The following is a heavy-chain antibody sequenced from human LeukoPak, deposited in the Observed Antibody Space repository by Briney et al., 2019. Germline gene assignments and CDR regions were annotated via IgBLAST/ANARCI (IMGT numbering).Heavy chain of an antibody. CDR1: GFTFSSYA. D-gene: IGHD1-1*01. CDR2: ISYDGSNK. CDR3: ARELEDQFDY. J-gene: IGHJ4*02. Sequence: GGSLRLSCAASGFTFSSYAMHWVRQAPGKGLEWVAVISYDGSNKYYADSVKGRFTISRDNSKNTLYLQMNSLRAGDTAVYYCARELEDQFDYWGQGTLVTVSS. V-gene: IGHV3-30*04.